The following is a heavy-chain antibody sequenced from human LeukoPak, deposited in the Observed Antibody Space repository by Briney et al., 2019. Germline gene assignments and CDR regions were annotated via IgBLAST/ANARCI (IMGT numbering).Heavy chain of an antibody. D-gene: IGHD3-9*01. CDR3: AKWGDFDVLTGYYVPDF. V-gene: IGHV3-23*01. CDR1: GFIFRNYA. CDR2: ITGSGDTT. J-gene: IGHJ4*02. Sequence: GGSLRLSCAASGFIFRNYAMSWVRQAPGKGLEWVSAITGSGDTTYYADSVKGRFTISRDNSKNTLYLQMNSLRDEDTAVYYCAKWGDFDVLTGYYVPDFWGQGTLVTVSS.